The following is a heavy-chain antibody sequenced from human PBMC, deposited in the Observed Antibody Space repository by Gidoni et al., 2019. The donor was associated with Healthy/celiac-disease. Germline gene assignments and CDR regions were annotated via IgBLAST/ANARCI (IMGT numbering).Heavy chain of an antibody. J-gene: IGHJ6*02. CDR3: TRLGSSWYEDYYYGMDV. V-gene: IGHV3-73*01. CDR1: GFTFSGSA. Sequence: EVQLVESGGGWVQPGGSLKLSCAASGFTFSGSAMHWVRQASGKGLEWVGRIRSKANSYATAYAASVKGRFTISRDDSKNTAYLQMNSLKTEDTAVYYCTRLGSSWYEDYYYGMDVWGQGTTVTVSS. D-gene: IGHD6-13*01. CDR2: IRSKANSYAT.